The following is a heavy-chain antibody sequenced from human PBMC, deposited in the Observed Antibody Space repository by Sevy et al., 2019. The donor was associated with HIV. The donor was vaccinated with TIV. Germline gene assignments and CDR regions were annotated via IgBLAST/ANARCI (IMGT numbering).Heavy chain of an antibody. CDR3: ARDTTGTTYDY. J-gene: IGHJ4*02. V-gene: IGHV3-48*01. Sequence: GGSLRLSCAASGFTFSSYSMNWVRQAPGKGLEWVSYISSSSSTIYYADSVKGRFTISRDNAKNSLYLQMNGLRAEDTAVYYCARDTTGTTYDYWGQGTLVTVSS. CDR1: GFTFSSYS. D-gene: IGHD1-1*01. CDR2: ISSSSSTI.